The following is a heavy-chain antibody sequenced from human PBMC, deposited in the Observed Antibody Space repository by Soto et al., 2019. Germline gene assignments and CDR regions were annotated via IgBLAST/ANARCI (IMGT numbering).Heavy chain of an antibody. J-gene: IGHJ4*02. Sequence: ASVKVSCKVSGYTLTELSMHWVLQAPGKGLEWMGGFDPEDGETIYAQKFQGRVTMTEDTSTDTAYMELSSLRSEDTAVYYCATAGALYSGSYFSLSRWGQGTLVTVSS. CDR2: FDPEDGET. V-gene: IGHV1-24*01. CDR3: ATAGALYSGSYFSLSR. CDR1: GYTLTELS. D-gene: IGHD1-26*01.